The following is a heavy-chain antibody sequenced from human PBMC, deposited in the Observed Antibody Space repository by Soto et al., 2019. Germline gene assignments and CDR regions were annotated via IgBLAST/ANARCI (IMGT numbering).Heavy chain of an antibody. V-gene: IGHV3-66*01. CDR1: GFTVSSNY. CDR2: IYIGGTT. Sequence: GGSLRLSCAASGFTVSSNYMSWVRQAPGKGLEWVSVIYIGGTTYYADSVKGRFTISRDSSKNTLYLQMNSLSSEDTAVYYCARDVASIAVSGQKFDCWGQGTLVTVSS. J-gene: IGHJ4*02. CDR3: ARDVASIAVSGQKFDC. D-gene: IGHD6-19*01.